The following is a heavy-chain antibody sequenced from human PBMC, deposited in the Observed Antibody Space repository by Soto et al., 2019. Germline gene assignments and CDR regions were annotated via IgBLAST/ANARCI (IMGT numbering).Heavy chain of an antibody. J-gene: IGHJ4*02. CDR3: ARHTVFYTAECSSSWYVRYFDY. D-gene: IGHD6-13*01. CDR2: IDPSDSYT. CDR1: GYSFTSYW. Sequence: PGESLKISCKGSGYSFTSYWISWARQMPGKGLEWMGRIDPSDSYTNYSPSFQGHVTISADKSISTAYLQWSSLKASDTAMYYCARHTVFYTAECSSSWYVRYFDYWGQGTLVTVSS. V-gene: IGHV5-10-1*01.